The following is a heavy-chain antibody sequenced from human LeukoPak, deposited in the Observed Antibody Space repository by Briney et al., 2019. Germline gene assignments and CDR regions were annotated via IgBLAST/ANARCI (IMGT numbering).Heavy chain of an antibody. CDR1: GFTFCSYW. Sequence: GGSLRLSCAASGFTFCSYWMHWVRQAPGKGLVWVSRIDSDGSNTNYADSVKGRFTVSRDNAKNTLYLQMNSLRAEDTAVYYCARDDYGDYYFDYWGQGTLVTVSS. V-gene: IGHV3-74*01. CDR3: ARDDYGDYYFDY. CDR2: IDSDGSNT. J-gene: IGHJ4*02. D-gene: IGHD4-17*01.